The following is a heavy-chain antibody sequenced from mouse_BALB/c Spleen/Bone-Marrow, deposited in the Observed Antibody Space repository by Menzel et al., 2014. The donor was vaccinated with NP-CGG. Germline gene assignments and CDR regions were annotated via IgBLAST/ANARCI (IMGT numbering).Heavy chain of an antibody. CDR3: SRGYYSSTYYYAMDY. Sequence: QVHVKQSGAELVKPGASVKLSCKASGYTFTSYYMFWVKQRPGQGLEWIGEINPSNVDTNFNEKFKSKATLTVDKSSNTAYMQLSSLTSEDSAVYYCSRGYYSSTYYYAMDYWGQGTSVTVSS. CDR2: INPSNVDT. V-gene: IGHV1S81*02. D-gene: IGHD1-1*01. J-gene: IGHJ4*01. CDR1: GYTFTSYY.